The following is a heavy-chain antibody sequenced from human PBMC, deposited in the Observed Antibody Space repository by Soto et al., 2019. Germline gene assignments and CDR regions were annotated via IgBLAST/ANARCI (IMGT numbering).Heavy chain of an antibody. Sequence: EVQLLESGGGLVQPGGSLRLSCSASGFTFRSYVMSWVRQAPGKGLEWVSSMSGSGDSIRYADSVKGRFTISRDSSKNTLDLQMNSLSAEDSAVYHCAKADGSTWRGYFDFWGQGTLVTVSS. V-gene: IGHV3-23*01. CDR2: MSGSGDSI. J-gene: IGHJ4*02. CDR1: GFTFRSYV. D-gene: IGHD2-2*01. CDR3: AKADGSTWRGYFDF.